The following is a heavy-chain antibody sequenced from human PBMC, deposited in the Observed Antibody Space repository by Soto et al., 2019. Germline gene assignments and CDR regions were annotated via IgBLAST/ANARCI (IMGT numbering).Heavy chain of an antibody. J-gene: IGHJ4*02. V-gene: IGHV4-59*01. CDR1: GGSISSYY. Sequence: QVQLQESGPGLVKPSETLSLTCTVSGGSISSYYWSWIRQPPGKGLEWIGYISYTGSTNYNPSLQSRLTKSVDTSKNQFSLKLSSVTAADTAVYYCARRSEYFDHWGQGTLVTVSS. CDR3: ARRSEYFDH. CDR2: ISYTGST.